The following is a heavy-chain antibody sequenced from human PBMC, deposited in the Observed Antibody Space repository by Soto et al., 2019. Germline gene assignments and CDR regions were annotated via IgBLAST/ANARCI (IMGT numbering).Heavy chain of an antibody. CDR1: GFTFSSYG. V-gene: IGHV3-30*03. D-gene: IGHD1-26*01. Sequence: GGSLRLSCAASGFTFSSYGMHWVRQAPGKGLEWVAVISYDGSNKYYADSVKGRFTISRDNSKNTLYLQMNSLRAEDTAVYYCASRGSSGWYSGSYPDAFDIWGQGTMVTVAS. J-gene: IGHJ3*02. CDR2: ISYDGSNK. CDR3: ASRGSSGWYSGSYPDAFDI.